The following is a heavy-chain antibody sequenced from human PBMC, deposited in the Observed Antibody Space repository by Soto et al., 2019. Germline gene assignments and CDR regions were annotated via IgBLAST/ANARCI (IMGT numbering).Heavy chain of an antibody. Sequence: QVTLKESGPALVKPTETLTLTCTVSGFSLSNPRMGVNWIRQSPGKALEWLAHIFSNDEKSYNTSLKTSLNTSKDTSTRQVVPTIATMDPLDTGTYCGARIFIQPDISTGTSILFDYWGQGILVTVSS. D-gene: IGHD3-9*01. CDR1: GFSLSNPRMG. CDR3: ARIFIQPDISTGTSILFDY. V-gene: IGHV2-26*01. J-gene: IGHJ4*02. CDR2: IFSNDEK.